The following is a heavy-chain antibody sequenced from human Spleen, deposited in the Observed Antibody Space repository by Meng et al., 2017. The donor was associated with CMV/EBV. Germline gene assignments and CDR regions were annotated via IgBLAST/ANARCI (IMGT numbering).Heavy chain of an antibody. Sequence: GGSLRLSCAASGFTFTRYSMNWVRQAPGKGLEWLSSIGSSGSNLYYADSVKGRFTFSRDNSENTLYLQMTSLRADDTAVYFCARGGSTDAFDIWGQGTMVTVSS. D-gene: IGHD5/OR15-5a*01. J-gene: IGHJ3*02. CDR3: ARGGSTDAFDI. V-gene: IGHV3-21*04. CDR2: IGSSGSNL. CDR1: GFTFTRYS.